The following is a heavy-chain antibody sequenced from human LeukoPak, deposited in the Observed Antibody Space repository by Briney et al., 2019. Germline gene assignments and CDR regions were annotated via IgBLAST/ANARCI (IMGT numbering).Heavy chain of an antibody. Sequence: GASVKVSFKASGFTFTSSAMQWVRQARGQRLEWIGWIVVGSGNTNYAQKFQERVTITRDMSTSTAYMELSSLRSEDTAVYYCAALSRGYSYGLFDYWGQGTLVTVSS. CDR3: AALSRGYSYGLFDY. D-gene: IGHD5-18*01. J-gene: IGHJ4*02. V-gene: IGHV1-58*02. CDR2: IVVGSGNT. CDR1: GFTFTSSA.